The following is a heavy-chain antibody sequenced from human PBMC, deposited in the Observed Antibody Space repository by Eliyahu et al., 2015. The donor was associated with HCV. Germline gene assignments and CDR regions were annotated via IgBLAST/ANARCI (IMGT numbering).Heavy chain of an antibody. CDR3: AKAGPCDGGACYYFDY. Sequence: EVQLLESGGGLVQPGGSLRLSCSASXFXFSTYTMNWVRQAPGKGLEWVSAISNDGGSTSYADSVKGRFTISRDNSRSTLFLQLNSLRAEDTALYYCAKAGPCDGGACYYFDYWGQGTLVTVSS. D-gene: IGHD2-21*02. J-gene: IGHJ4*02. CDR2: ISNDGGST. V-gene: IGHV3-23*01. CDR1: XFXFSTYT.